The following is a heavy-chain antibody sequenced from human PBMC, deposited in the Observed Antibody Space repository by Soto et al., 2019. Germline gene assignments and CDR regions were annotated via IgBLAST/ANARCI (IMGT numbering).Heavy chain of an antibody. J-gene: IGHJ6*02. CDR2: ISSSSSYI. V-gene: IGHV3-21*01. CDR3: ARSYSGYDYPVVQQLVRYYYYYGMDV. Sequence: GGSLRLSCAASGFTFSSYSMNWVRQAPGKGLEWVSSISSSSSYIYYADSVKGRFTISRDNAKNSLYLQMNSLRAEDTAVCYCARSYSGYDYPVVQQLVRYYYYYGMDVWGQGTTVTVSS. D-gene: IGHD5-12*01. CDR1: GFTFSSYS.